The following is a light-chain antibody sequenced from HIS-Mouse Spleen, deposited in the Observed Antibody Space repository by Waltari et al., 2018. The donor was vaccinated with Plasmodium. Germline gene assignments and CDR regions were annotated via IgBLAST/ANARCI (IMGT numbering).Light chain of an antibody. CDR2: GAS. CDR1: QSVSSN. V-gene: IGKV3-15*01. Sequence: EIVMTQSPATLSVSPGERATLSCRASQSVSSNLAWYQQKPGQAPRLLIYGASTRATGIPARYSDSGSGTEFTLTISSLQSEDCAGYYCQQYNNWPVWTFGQGNKVEIK. J-gene: IGKJ1*01. CDR3: QQYNNWPVWT.